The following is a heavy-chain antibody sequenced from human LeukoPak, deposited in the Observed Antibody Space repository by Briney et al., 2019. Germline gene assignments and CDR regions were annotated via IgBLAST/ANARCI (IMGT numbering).Heavy chain of an antibody. CDR1: GGTFSSYA. CDR2: IIPIFGTA. J-gene: IGHJ3*02. D-gene: IGHD1-26*01. CDR3: ARATSYCGSHLGAFDI. V-gene: IGHV1-69*05. Sequence: ASVKVSCKASGGTFSSYAISWVRQAPGQGLEWMGGIIPIFGTANYAQKFQGRVTITTDESTSTAYMELSSLRSEDTAVYYCARATSYCGSHLGAFDIWGQGTMVTVSS.